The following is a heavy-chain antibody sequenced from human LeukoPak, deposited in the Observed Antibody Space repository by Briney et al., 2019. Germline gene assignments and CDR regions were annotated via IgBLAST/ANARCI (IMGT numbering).Heavy chain of an antibody. Sequence: ASVKVSCKASGYTFTGHYMHWVRQAPGQGPEWMGCINPNSGGASFAPMFQGRVTMTRDTSMSTAYMELSRLRSDDTAVYHCARYALYASGGAGGFDIWGQGTMVTVSS. CDR3: ARYALYASGGAGGFDI. J-gene: IGHJ3*02. CDR2: INPNSGGA. CDR1: GYTFTGHY. V-gene: IGHV1-2*02. D-gene: IGHD3-10*01.